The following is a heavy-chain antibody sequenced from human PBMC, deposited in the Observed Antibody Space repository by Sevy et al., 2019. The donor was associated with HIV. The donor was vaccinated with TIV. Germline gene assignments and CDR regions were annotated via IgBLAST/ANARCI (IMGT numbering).Heavy chain of an antibody. Sequence: SETLSLSCTVSGGSISSSGSYWGWIRQPPGKGLEWIGSMYYSGSTYHSPSLKTRITISVDTSKNQFSLRLSSVIAADTAVYYCARHRDYVTMVRGIDQWGQGTLVTVSS. D-gene: IGHD3-10*01. V-gene: IGHV4-39*01. CDR1: GGSISSSGSY. CDR3: ARHRDYVTMVRGIDQ. J-gene: IGHJ4*02. CDR2: MYYSGST.